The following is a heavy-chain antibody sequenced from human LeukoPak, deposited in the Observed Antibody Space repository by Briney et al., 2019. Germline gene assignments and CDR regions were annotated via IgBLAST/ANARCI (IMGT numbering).Heavy chain of an antibody. D-gene: IGHD3-10*01. CDR3: TKGGSAILTPRRELLPYYFDY. V-gene: IGHV3-9*03. CDR2: ISWNSGSI. CDR1: GFTFDDYA. J-gene: IGHJ4*02. Sequence: PGRSLRLSCAASGFTFDDYAMHWVRQAPGKGLEWVSDISWNSGSIGYADSVKGRFTISRDNAKNSLYLQMNSLRAEDMALYYCTKGGSAILTPRRELLPYYFDYWGQGTLVTVSS.